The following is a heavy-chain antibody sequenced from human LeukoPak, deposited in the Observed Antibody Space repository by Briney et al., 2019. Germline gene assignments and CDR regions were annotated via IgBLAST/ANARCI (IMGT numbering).Heavy chain of an antibody. Sequence: SETLSLTCTVSGGSISSGDYYWSWIRQPAGKGLEWIGRLYTSGSTTYNPSLKSRVTISRDTSKNQFSLKLSSVTAADTAVYYCARVGVTIFGVVTYMVNWFDPWGQGTLVTVSS. CDR2: LYTSGST. J-gene: IGHJ5*02. D-gene: IGHD3-3*01. V-gene: IGHV4-61*02. CDR1: GGSISSGDYY. CDR3: ARVGVTIFGVVTYMVNWFDP.